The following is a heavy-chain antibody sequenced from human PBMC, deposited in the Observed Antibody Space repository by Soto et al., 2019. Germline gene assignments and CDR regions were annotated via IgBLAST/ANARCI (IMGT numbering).Heavy chain of an antibody. CDR2: IYHSGST. CDR1: GGSISSGGYS. CDR3: AREVGSSWYWFDP. V-gene: IGHV4-30-2*01. Sequence: QLQLQESGSGLAKPSQTLSLTCAVSGGSISSGGYSWSWIRQPPGKGLEWIGYIYHSGSTYYNPSLKSRVTISVDRSKNQFSLKLSSVTAADTAVYYCAREVGSSWYWFDPWGQGTLVTVSS. D-gene: IGHD6-13*01. J-gene: IGHJ5*02.